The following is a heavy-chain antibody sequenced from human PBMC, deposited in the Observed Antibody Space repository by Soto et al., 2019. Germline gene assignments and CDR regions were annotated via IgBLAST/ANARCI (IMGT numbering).Heavy chain of an antibody. CDR3: ARDQSTLGYCSSTSCAPEVDY. V-gene: IGHV3-30-3*01. J-gene: IGHJ4*02. CDR2: ISYDGSNK. D-gene: IGHD2-2*01. Sequence: QVQLVESGGGVVQPGRSLRLSCAASGFTFSSYAMHWVRQAPGKGLEWVAVISYDGSNKYYADSVKGRFTISRDNSKNTLYLQMNSLRAEDTAVYYCARDQSTLGYCSSTSCAPEVDYWGQGTLVTVSS. CDR1: GFTFSSYA.